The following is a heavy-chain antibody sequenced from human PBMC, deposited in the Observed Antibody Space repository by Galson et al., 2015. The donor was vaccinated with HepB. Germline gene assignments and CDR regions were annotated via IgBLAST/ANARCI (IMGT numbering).Heavy chain of an antibody. CDR3: ARSDVVVAATYWYFDL. Sequence: QSGAEVKKPGESLRISCKGSGYSFTSYWISWVRQMPGKGLEWMGRIDPSDSYTNHSPSFQGYVTISADKSISTAYLQWSSLKASDTAMYYCARSDVVVAATYWYFDLWGRGTLVTVSS. CDR1: GYSFTSYW. D-gene: IGHD2-15*01. J-gene: IGHJ2*01. CDR2: IDPSDSYT. V-gene: IGHV5-10-1*01.